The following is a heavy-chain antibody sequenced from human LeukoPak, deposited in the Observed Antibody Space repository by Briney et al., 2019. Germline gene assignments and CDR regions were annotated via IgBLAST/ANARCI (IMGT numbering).Heavy chain of an antibody. CDR2: ISYDGSNK. CDR3: ASPGAAAGPYYYYYGMDV. D-gene: IGHD6-13*01. CDR1: GFTFSSYG. V-gene: IGHV3-30*03. J-gene: IGHJ6*02. Sequence: HPGRSLRLSCAASGFTFSSYGMHWVRQAPGKGLEWVAVISYDGSNKYYADSVKGRFTISRDNSKNTLYLQMNSLRAEDTAVYYCASPGAAAGPYYYYYGMDVWGQGTTVTVSS.